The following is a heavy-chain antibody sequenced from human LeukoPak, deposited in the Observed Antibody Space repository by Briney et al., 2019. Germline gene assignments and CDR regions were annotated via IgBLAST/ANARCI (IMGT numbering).Heavy chain of an antibody. J-gene: IGHJ3*02. Sequence: SETLSLTCTVSGGSISRDGHYWSWIRQYPGKGLESIGSVSSSGTTTYNPSLKSRVTISLDTSQNQFSLNLRSLTAEDTAVYYCAREMVRDAFDIWGQGTTDTVSS. CDR1: GGSISRDGHY. D-gene: IGHD2-8*01. CDR2: VSSSGTT. V-gene: IGHV4-31*03. CDR3: AREMVRDAFDI.